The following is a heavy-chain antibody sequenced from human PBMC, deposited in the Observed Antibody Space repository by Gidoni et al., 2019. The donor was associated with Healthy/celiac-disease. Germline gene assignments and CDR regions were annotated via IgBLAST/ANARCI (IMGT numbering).Heavy chain of an antibody. CDR1: GGTFSSSA. CDR3: ARERVSYGGNSWGYFDY. J-gene: IGHJ4*02. V-gene: IGHV1-69*01. CDR2: IIPIFGTA. D-gene: IGHD4-17*01. Sequence: QVQLVQSGAEVKKPGSSVKVSCKASGGTFSSSAISWVRQAPGQGLEWMGGIIPIFGTANYAQKFQGRVTITADESTSTAYMELSSLRSEDTAVYYCARERVSYGGNSWGYFDYWGQGTLVTVSS.